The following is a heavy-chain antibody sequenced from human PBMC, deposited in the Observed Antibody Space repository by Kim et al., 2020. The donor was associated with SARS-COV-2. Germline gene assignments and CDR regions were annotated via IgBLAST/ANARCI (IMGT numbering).Heavy chain of an antibody. J-gene: IGHJ4*02. D-gene: IGHD3-3*01. CDR1: GFTFSSYS. CDR3: ARGDDFWSGYYPEFDY. Sequence: GGSLRLSCAASGFTFSSYSMNWVRQAPGKGLEWVSSISSSSSYIYYADSVKGRFTISRDNAKNSLYLQMNSLRAEDTAVYYCARGDDFWSGYYPEFDYWGQGTLVTVSS. V-gene: IGHV3-21*01. CDR2: ISSSSSYI.